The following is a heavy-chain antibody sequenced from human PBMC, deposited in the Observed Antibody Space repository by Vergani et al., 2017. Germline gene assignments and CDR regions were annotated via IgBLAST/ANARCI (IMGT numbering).Heavy chain of an antibody. CDR2: IYWDDDK. Sequence: QITLKESGPTLVKPTQTLTLTCTFSGFSLSTSGVGVGWIRQPPGKALEWLALIYWDDDKRYSPSLKSRLTITKDTSKNQVVLTMTNMDPVDTATYYCAHTVRYYDSSGXHDYWGQGTLVTVSS. V-gene: IGHV2-5*02. J-gene: IGHJ4*02. D-gene: IGHD3-22*01. CDR3: AHTVRYYDSSGXHDY. CDR1: GFSLSTSGVG.